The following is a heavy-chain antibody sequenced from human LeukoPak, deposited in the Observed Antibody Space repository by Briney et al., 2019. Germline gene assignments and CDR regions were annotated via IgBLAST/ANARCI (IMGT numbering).Heavy chain of an antibody. V-gene: IGHV3-7*05. CDR2: IKQYGSDK. D-gene: IGHD4-17*01. J-gene: IGHJ4*02. Sequence: GGSLTLFCAACGFPLSDYWMLGVRQAPGKGLEGVSNIKQYGSDKVYLDSVKGRFTTSRDNVENTLYLQMNSLSADDTAVYYCARGGLMTTVTTYWGQGTLVTVSS. CDR1: GFPLSDYW. CDR3: ARGGLMTTVTTY.